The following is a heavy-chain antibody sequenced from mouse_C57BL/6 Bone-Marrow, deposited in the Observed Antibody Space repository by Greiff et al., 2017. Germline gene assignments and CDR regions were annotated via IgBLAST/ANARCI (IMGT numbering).Heavy chain of an antibody. CDR3: ARAYYSNYDFDY. V-gene: IGHV1-75*01. D-gene: IGHD2-5*01. CDR2: IFPGSGST. J-gene: IGHJ2*01. Sequence: VQLQQSGPELVKPGASVKISCKASGYTFTDYYINWVKQRPGQGLEWIGWIFPGSGSTNYNEKFKGKATLTVDKSSSTAYMLLSSLTSEDSAVXFCARAYYSNYDFDYWGQGTTLTVSS. CDR1: GYTFTDYY.